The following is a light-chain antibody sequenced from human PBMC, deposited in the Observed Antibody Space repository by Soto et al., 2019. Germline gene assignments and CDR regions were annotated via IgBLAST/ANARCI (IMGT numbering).Light chain of an antibody. CDR2: GGS. Sequence: SVLTQPAAVSGSPGQSITISCIGSNSDIVTYNLGSWYRQHPGKVPKLLIYGGSLRPSGISNRFSGSKSGNTASLTISGLQAEDAADYYCYSKARDGRVVFGTGTRSPS. CDR1: NSDIVTYNL. J-gene: IGLJ1*01. CDR3: YSKARDGRVV. V-gene: IGLV2-23*01.